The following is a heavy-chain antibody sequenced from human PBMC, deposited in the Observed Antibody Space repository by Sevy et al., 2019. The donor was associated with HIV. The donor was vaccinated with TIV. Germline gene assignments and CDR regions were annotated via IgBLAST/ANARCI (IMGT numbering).Heavy chain of an antibody. CDR2: IYHSGST. V-gene: IGHV4-38-2*02. D-gene: IGHD3-3*01. Sequence: SDTLSLTCTVSGYSISSGYYWGWIRQPPGKGLEWIGSIYHSGSTYYNPSLKSRVTISVDTSKNQFSLKLSSVTAADTAVYYCARGLRFLEWFSDAFDIWGQGTMVTVSS. CDR1: GYSISSGYY. J-gene: IGHJ3*02. CDR3: ARGLRFLEWFSDAFDI.